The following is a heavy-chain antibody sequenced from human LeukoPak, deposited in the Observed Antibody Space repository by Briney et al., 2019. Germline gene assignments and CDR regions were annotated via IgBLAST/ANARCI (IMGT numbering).Heavy chain of an antibody. D-gene: IGHD3-3*01. CDR1: GFTFSRYA. CDR3: AKDRNVLRFFDAFDI. CDR2: ISGSGGST. J-gene: IGHJ3*02. Sequence: PGGSLRLSCAASGFTFSRYAMSWVRQAPGKGLEWVSAISGSGGSTYYADSVKGRFTISRDNSKNTLYLQMNSLRAEDTAVYYCAKDRNVLRFFDAFDIWGQGTMVTVSS. V-gene: IGHV3-23*01.